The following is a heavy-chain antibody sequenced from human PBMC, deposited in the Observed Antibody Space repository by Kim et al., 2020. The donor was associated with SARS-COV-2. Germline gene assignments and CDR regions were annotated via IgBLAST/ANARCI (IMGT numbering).Heavy chain of an antibody. CDR1: GGSISSYY. D-gene: IGHD6-13*01. J-gene: IGHJ6*02. CDR2: IYYSGST. CDR3: ARVLRTPRSRRGYYYYYGMDV. V-gene: IGHV4-59*01. Sequence: SETLSLTCTVSGGSISSYYWSWIRQPPGKGLEWIGYIYYSGSTNYNPSLKSRVTISVDTSKNQFSLKLSSVTAADTAVYYCARVLRTPRSRRGYYYYYGMDVWGQGTTVTVSS.